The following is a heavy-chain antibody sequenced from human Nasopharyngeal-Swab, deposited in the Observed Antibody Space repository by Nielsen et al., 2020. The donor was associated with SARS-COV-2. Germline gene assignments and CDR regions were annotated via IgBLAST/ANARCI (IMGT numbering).Heavy chain of an antibody. Sequence: GESLKISCAASGFTFDDYGMSWVRQAPGKGLECVSGINWNGGSTGYADSVKGRFTISRDNAKNSLYLQMNSLRAEDTALYHCASFDILTGYLDYWGQGTLVTVSS. D-gene: IGHD3-9*01. CDR3: ASFDILTGYLDY. CDR1: GFTFDDYG. J-gene: IGHJ4*02. V-gene: IGHV3-20*01. CDR2: INWNGGST.